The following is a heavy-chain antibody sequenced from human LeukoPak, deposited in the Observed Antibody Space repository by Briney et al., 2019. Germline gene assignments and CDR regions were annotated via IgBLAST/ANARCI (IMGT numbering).Heavy chain of an antibody. CDR1: GFTFSSYW. CDR2: INSDGSNT. D-gene: IGHD6-13*01. Sequence: PGGSLRLSCAASGFTFSSYWMHWVRQVPGKGLVWVSRINSDGSNTRYADSVKGRFTISRDNAKNTLYLQMNSLRAEDTAVYYCAREAAAGTLGDYWGQGTLVTVSS. V-gene: IGHV3-74*01. CDR3: AREAAAGTLGDY. J-gene: IGHJ4*02.